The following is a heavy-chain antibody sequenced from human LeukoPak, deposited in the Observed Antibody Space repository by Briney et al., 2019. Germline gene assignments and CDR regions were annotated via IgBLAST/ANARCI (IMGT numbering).Heavy chain of an antibody. Sequence: GGSLRLSCAASGFTFSTYWMHWVRQAPGKGLEYVSPISASGLSTYYTDSVRGRFTNSRDNSKNTLYLQMHSLRAEDTAVYYCAKETSITGAGDFWGQGALVTVSS. CDR2: ISASGLST. CDR1: GFTFSTYW. CDR3: AKETSITGAGDF. D-gene: IGHD1-20*01. J-gene: IGHJ4*02. V-gene: IGHV3-23*01.